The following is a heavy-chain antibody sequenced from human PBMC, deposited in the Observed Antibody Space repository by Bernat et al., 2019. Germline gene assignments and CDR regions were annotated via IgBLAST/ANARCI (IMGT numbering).Heavy chain of an antibody. CDR3: AKVWFGSYYYYYGMDV. D-gene: IGHD3-10*01. CDR2: ISGSGGST. Sequence: EVQLVESGGGLVQPGGSLRLSCAASGFTFSSYAMSWVRQAPGKGLEWVSAISGSGGSTYDADSVKGRFTISRDNSKNTLYLQMNSLRAEDTAVYYCAKVWFGSYYYYYGMDVWGQGTTVTVSS. CDR1: GFTFSSYA. J-gene: IGHJ6*02. V-gene: IGHV3-23*04.